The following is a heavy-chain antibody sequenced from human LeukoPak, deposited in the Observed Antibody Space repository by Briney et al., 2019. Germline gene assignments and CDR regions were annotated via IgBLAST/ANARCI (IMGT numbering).Heavy chain of an antibody. CDR3: ARVRDYYDSSGYYHFDY. J-gene: IGHJ4*02. Sequence: VASVKVSCKASGGTFSSYGISWVRQAPGQGLEWMGGIIPIFGTANYAQKFQGRVTITTDESTSTAYMELSSLRSEDTAVYYCARVRDYYDSSGYYHFDYWGQGTLVTVSS. CDR2: IIPIFGTA. D-gene: IGHD3-22*01. CDR1: GGTFSSYG. V-gene: IGHV1-69*05.